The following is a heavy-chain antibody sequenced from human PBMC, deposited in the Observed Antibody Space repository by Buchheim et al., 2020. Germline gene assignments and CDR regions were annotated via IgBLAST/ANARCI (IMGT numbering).Heavy chain of an antibody. V-gene: IGHV3-15*01. J-gene: IGHJ6*02. Sequence: VQLQQWGAGLLKPSETLSLTCAVYGGSFSGYYWSWVRQAPGKGLEWVGRIKSKTDGGTTDYAAPVKGRFTISRDDSKNTLYLQMNSLKTEDTAVYYCTTSITMIVVGMRYYYYGMDVWGQGTT. CDR3: TTSITMIVVGMRYYYYGMDV. CDR2: IKSKTDGGTT. CDR1: GGSFSGYY. D-gene: IGHD3-22*01.